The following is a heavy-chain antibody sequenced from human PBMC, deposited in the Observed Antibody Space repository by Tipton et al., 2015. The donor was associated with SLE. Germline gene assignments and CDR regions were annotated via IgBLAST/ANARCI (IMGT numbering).Heavy chain of an antibody. D-gene: IGHD7-27*01. CDR3: ARVPLAWGSNFDY. CDR2: ISGSGNHT. J-gene: IGHJ4*02. V-gene: IGHV3-23*01. CDR1: GLTFDSYA. Sequence: SLRLSCAASGLTFDSYAMTWVRQAPGKGLEWVSVISGSGNHTYYADSVKGRFVISRDNSKNTLYLQIKSLRADDTAVHYCARVPLAWGSNFDYWGQGALVTVSS.